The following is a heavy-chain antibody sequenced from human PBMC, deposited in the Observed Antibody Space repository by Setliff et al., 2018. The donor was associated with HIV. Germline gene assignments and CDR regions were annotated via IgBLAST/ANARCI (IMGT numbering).Heavy chain of an antibody. Sequence: SETLSLTCTVSGGSISSSNWWSWVRQPPGKGLEWIGYIYYSGSTYYNPSLKSRVTISVDTSKNQFSLKLSSVTAADTAVYYCARGGGFLEWLSPMDVWGRGTTVTVSS. J-gene: IGHJ6*03. CDR2: IYYSGST. D-gene: IGHD3-3*01. CDR3: ARGGGFLEWLSPMDV. V-gene: IGHV4-4*02. CDR1: GGSISSSNW.